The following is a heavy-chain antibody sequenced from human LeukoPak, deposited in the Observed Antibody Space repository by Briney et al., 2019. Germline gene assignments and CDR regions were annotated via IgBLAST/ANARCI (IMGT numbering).Heavy chain of an antibody. V-gene: IGHV3-33*01. CDR3: ARHGYNCGFDY. CDR1: GFTFRNYD. D-gene: IGHD5-24*01. CDR2: IRHDGSNK. Sequence: GGTLRLPCAASGFTFRNYDVHWVRQAPGKGLEWVAVIRHDGSNKYYVEPVKGRFTISRDISKNAMYMQMDSLRGEDTAVYFCARHGYNCGFDYGGEGTLVTVSS. J-gene: IGHJ4*02.